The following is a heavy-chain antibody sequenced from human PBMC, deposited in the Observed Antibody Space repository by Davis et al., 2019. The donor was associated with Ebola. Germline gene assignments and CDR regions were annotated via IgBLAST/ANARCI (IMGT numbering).Heavy chain of an antibody. J-gene: IGHJ6*02. CDR1: GGSISSSDF. CDR2: IYHSGST. CDR3: ARSRAIPYYYYGMDV. D-gene: IGHD5-24*01. Sequence: MPSETLSLTCNVSGGSISSSDFYWAWVRQPPGKGLEWIGEIYHSGSTNYNPSLKSRVTISVDKSKNQFSLKLTSVTAADTAVYYCARSRAIPYYYYGMDVWGQGTTVTVSS. V-gene: IGHV4-39*07.